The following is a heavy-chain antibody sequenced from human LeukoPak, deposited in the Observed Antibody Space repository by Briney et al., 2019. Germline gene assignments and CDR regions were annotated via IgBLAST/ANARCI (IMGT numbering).Heavy chain of an antibody. CDR1: GFTFSSYA. CDR3: ARGQLKFSIAAAGLDY. CDR2: IYYNGST. J-gene: IGHJ4*02. D-gene: IGHD6-13*01. Sequence: PGGSLRLSCAASGFTFSSYAMSWVRQAPGKGLEGIGSIYYNGSTHHNPSLKSRVTISVDTSKNQFSLKVSSVTAADTAVYYCARGQLKFSIAAAGLDYWGQGTLVTVSS. V-gene: IGHV4-39*01.